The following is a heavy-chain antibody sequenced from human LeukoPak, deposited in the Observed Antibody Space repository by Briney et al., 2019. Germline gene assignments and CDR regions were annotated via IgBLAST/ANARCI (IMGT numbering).Heavy chain of an antibody. CDR1: GFTFSNYG. CDR2: IRYDGNNK. J-gene: IGHJ4*02. V-gene: IGHV3-30*02. Sequence: GGSLRLSCGASGFTFSNYGMLWVRQAPGKGLEWVAFIRYDGNNKLYADSMKGRFTISRDNSKNTLYLQMNSLRAEDTAVYYCAKAPYYYDSSGYYYWGQGTLVTVSS. D-gene: IGHD3-22*01. CDR3: AKAPYYYDSSGYYY.